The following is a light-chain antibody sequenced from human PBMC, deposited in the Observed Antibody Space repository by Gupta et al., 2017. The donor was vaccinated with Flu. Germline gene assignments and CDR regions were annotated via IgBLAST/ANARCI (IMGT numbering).Light chain of an antibody. CDR3: QQYGTSPQT. CDR1: QSVSNNY. J-gene: IGKJ1*01. Sequence: DIVLTQSPGTLSLSPGERVTLSCRASQSVSNNYLAWYQQKPGQAPRLLIAGASNRATAIPDRFSGSGSGTDFTLNISGLQPADSAVYYCQQYGTSPQTFGQGTKVEIK. V-gene: IGKV3-20*01. CDR2: GAS.